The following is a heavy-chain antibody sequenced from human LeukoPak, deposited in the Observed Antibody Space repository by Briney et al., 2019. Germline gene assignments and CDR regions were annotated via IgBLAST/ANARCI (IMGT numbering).Heavy chain of an antibody. CDR1: GGSISSSSYY. D-gene: IGHD6-13*01. Sequence: NTSETLSLTCTVSGGSISSSSYYWGWHRQPPGKGLEWIGSIYYSGSTYYNPSLKSRVTISVDTSKNQFSLKLSSVTAADTAVYYCARHSGQQLDHNWFDPWGQGTLVTVSS. J-gene: IGHJ5*02. CDR2: IYYSGST. CDR3: ARHSGQQLDHNWFDP. V-gene: IGHV4-39*01.